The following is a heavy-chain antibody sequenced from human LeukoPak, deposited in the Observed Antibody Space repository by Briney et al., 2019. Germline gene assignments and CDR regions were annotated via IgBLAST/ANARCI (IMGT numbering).Heavy chain of an antibody. V-gene: IGHV1-18*01. CDR3: ARASVYHSDI. D-gene: IGHD1-14*01. J-gene: IGHJ3*02. CDR2: ISGYNGNT. CDR1: GYTFTNYG. Sequence: ASVKVSCKASGYTFTNYGISWVRQAPGQGFEWMGWISGYNGNTNYAQNLQGRVTMTTDTSTSTAYMELRSLRSDDTAVYYCARASVYHSDIWGQGTMVTVSS.